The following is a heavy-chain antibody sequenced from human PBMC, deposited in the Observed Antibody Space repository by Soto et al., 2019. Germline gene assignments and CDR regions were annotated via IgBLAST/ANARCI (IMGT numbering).Heavy chain of an antibody. V-gene: IGHV3-23*01. CDR1: GFTLDYFA. CDR2: ISGGGGGK. CDR3: AKDVHYDSSGGLDY. J-gene: IGHJ4*02. D-gene: IGHD3-22*01. Sequence: GGSLRLSCTTSGFTLDYFAMSWVRQAPGRGLEWVSAISGGGGGKYYADSVKGRFIIARDNSKNTVYLEVNGLRTEDTAVYYCAKDVHYDSSGGLDYWGQGTLVTVSS.